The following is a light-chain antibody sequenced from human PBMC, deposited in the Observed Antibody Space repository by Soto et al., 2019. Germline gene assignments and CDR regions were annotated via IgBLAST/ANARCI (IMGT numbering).Light chain of an antibody. J-gene: IGKJ4*01. V-gene: IGKV1-39*01. CDR2: DAS. CDR1: QSISSY. CDR3: QQGYSTPLT. Sequence: DIQMTQSPSSLSASVGGRVTITCRASQSISSYLNWYQQNPGKAPKLLIYDASSLQSGVPSRFSGSGSGTDFTLTINTLQPEDVATDYCQQGYSTPLTFGGGTKVEVE.